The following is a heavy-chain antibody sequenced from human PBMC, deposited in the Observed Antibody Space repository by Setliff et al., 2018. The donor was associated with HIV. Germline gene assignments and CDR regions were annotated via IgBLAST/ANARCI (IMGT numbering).Heavy chain of an antibody. J-gene: IGHJ4*02. CDR3: ARVPPLKAFGGVISLYYFDY. Sequence: NPSETLSLTCTVSGGSINNYYWSWIRQPPGKGLEWIGYIYYSGSTYYNPSLKSRVTISVDTSKNQFSLKLGSVTAADTAVYYCARVPPLKAFGGVISLYYFDYWGQGTRVTVSS. D-gene: IGHD3-16*02. CDR1: GGSINNYY. V-gene: IGHV4-59*06. CDR2: IYYSGST.